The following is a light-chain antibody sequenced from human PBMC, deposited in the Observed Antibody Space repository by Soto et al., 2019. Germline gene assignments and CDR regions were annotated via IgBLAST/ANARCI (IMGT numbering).Light chain of an antibody. CDR3: LLYYGGAQGV. CDR1: TGAVTSGYY. Sequence: QTVVTQAPSLTVSPGGTVTLNCASSTGAVTSGYYPNWFQQKPGQAPRALIYSKSNKHSWTPARFSGSLLVGKAALTLSGVQPEDEAEYYCLLYYGGAQGVFGTGTKLTVL. J-gene: IGLJ1*01. V-gene: IGLV7-43*01. CDR2: SKS.